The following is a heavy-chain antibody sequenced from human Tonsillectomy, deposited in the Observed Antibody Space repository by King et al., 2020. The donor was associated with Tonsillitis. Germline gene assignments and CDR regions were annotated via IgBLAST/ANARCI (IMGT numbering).Heavy chain of an antibody. V-gene: IGHV2-70*01. Sequence: TLKESGPALVKPTQTLTLTCTFSGFSLSTIGMCVTWIRQPPGKALEWLGIIDWDDDKYYSTSLKTRLTISKDTTKNQVVLTMTNMDPVDTATYHCARMCGSRSYLPNNMAVWGQGTTVTVSS. CDR2: IDWDDDK. CDR3: ARMCGSRSYLPNNMAV. CDR1: GFSLSTIGMC. J-gene: IGHJ6*02. D-gene: IGHD3-10*01.